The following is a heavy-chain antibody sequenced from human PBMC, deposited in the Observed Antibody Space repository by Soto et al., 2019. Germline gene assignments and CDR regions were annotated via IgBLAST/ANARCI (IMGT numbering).Heavy chain of an antibody. J-gene: IGHJ6*03. V-gene: IGHV3-23*01. CDR1: GFTVSSYA. CDR3: TKALRFTFTTGYYMDV. D-gene: IGHD3-16*01. CDR2: ISGSGST. Sequence: EVQLLESGGGLVQPGGSLRLSCAASGFTVSSYAMSWVRQDPGKGLEWVSVISGSGSTYSADSVKGRFTISRDSSKTTVYLQMNSLRAEDTAVYYCTKALRFTFTTGYYMDVWGRGTTVTVSS.